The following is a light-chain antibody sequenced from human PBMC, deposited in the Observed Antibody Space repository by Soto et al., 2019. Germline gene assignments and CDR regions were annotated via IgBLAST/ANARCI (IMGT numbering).Light chain of an antibody. CDR3: QQYYGTPPT. V-gene: IGKV4-1*01. J-gene: IGKJ2*01. Sequence: EIVMTQSPDSLSVSLGERATITCKSIQTGFHDTDSRNYLSWFQQKPRQPPKLLISWASTRESGLPARFSGSGSETEFTLTISDLQAEDVAGYYCQQYYGTPPTFGQGSKL. CDR1: QTGFHDTDSRNY. CDR2: WAS.